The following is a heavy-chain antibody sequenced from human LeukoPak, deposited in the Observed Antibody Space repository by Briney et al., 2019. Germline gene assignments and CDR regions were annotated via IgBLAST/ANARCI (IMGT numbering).Heavy chain of an antibody. J-gene: IGHJ4*02. CDR1: GFTFSDYY. CDR2: VSGSDENK. CDR3: ARAGLGGHYIDY. Sequence: PGGSLRLSCAASGFTFSDYYMTWIRQAPGQGLEWISYVSGSDENKYYAGSVRGRFAISRDNAEKSLFLQMSNVRAEDTAVYYCARAGLGGHYIDYWGQGTLVTASP. D-gene: IGHD2-15*01. V-gene: IGHV3-11*01.